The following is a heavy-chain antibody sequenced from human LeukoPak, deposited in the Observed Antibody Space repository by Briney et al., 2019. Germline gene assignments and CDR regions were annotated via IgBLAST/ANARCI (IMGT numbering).Heavy chain of an antibody. CDR1: GFTFSNYA. Sequence: PGGSLRLSCSASGFTFSNYAMYWVRQAPGKGLEYISAISSNGGSTYYADSVKGRFTISRDDAKNSLYLQMNSLRAEDTAVYYCARDHYYDSSGYSYGMDVWGQGTTVAVSS. D-gene: IGHD3-22*01. CDR3: ARDHYYDSSGYSYGMDV. CDR2: ISSNGGST. J-gene: IGHJ6*02. V-gene: IGHV3-64*04.